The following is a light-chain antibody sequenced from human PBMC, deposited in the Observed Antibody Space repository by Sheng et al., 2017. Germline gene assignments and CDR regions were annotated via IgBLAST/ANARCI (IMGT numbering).Light chain of an antibody. CDR1: QSVSSN. Sequence: EIVMTQSPATLSVSPGERATLSCRASQSVSSNLAWYQQKPGQAPRLLIYGASTRATGIPARFVGSGSGTEFTLTISSLRSEDFAIYYCQQYDDWPRTFGQGTKVDIK. V-gene: IGKV3-15*01. J-gene: IGKJ1*01. CDR2: GAS. CDR3: QQYDDWPRT.